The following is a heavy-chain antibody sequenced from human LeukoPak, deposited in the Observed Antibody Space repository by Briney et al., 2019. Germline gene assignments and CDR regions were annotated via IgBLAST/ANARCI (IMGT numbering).Heavy chain of an antibody. J-gene: IGHJ6*03. CDR1: GGTFCSYA. Sequence: GASVKVSCKASGGTFCSYAISWVRQAPGQGLEWMGGIIPIFGTASYAQKFQGRVTITADESTSTAYMELSSLRSEDTAVYYCARGVNDFWSGYYTNYYYYYMDVWGKGTTVTVSS. CDR3: ARGVNDFWSGYYTNYYYYYMDV. D-gene: IGHD3-3*01. CDR2: IIPIFGTA. V-gene: IGHV1-69*01.